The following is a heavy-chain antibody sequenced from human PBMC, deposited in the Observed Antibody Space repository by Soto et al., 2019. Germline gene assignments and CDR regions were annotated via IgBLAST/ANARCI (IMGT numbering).Heavy chain of an antibody. J-gene: IGHJ3*02. V-gene: IGHV4-30-4*02. CDR1: GGSISSGDYY. D-gene: IGHD4-4*01. Sequence: SETLSLTCTVFGGSISSGDYYWSWIRQPPGKGLEWIGYIYYSGSTYYNASLKSRVTISIDTSKNQFSLKLSSVTAADTAVYYCARVQLFAFDIWGQGTMVT. CDR3: ARVQLFAFDI. CDR2: IYYSGST.